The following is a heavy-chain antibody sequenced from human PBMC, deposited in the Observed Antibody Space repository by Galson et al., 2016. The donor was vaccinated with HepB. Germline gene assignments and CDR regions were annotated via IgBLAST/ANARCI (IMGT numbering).Heavy chain of an antibody. D-gene: IGHD1-1*01. V-gene: IGHV3-30*18. CDR1: GFTFSSCG. Sequence: SLRLSCAASGFTFSSCGMHWVRQAPGKGLEWVAVISYDGSNKYYADSVKGRFTISRDNSKNTLYLQMNSLRVEDTAVYYCAKDQLSAGSPASTGYFDYWGKGTTVTVSS. CDR3: AKDQLSAGSPASTGYFDY. J-gene: IGHJ4*02. CDR2: ISYDGSNK.